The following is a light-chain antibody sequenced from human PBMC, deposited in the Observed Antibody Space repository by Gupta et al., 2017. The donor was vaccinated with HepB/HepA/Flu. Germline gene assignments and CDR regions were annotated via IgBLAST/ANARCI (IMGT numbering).Light chain of an antibody. Sequence: QPALTPPPSASGSAGQSVTLSCTGTSSDVGANNYVSWYQQHPGKAPKLMMYELSKLPAGVPDRFSGSKSGNTASMTVSGLQDEDDDDYYGSAYAGSNYWVFGGGTKLTVL. J-gene: IGLJ3*02. V-gene: IGLV2-8*01. CDR3: SAYAGSNYWV. CDR1: SSDVGANNY. CDR2: ELS.